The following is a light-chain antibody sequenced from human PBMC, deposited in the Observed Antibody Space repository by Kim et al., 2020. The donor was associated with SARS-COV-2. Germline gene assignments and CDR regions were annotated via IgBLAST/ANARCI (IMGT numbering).Light chain of an antibody. J-gene: IGLJ2*01. CDR1: KLGDKY. V-gene: IGLV3-1*01. CDR2: QDS. Sequence: ETPGKTASITCSGDKLGDKYACWYQQKPGQSPVLVIYQDSKRPSGIPERFSGSNSGNTATLTISGTQAMDEADYYCQAWDSSTAVFGGGTQLTVL. CDR3: QAWDSSTAV.